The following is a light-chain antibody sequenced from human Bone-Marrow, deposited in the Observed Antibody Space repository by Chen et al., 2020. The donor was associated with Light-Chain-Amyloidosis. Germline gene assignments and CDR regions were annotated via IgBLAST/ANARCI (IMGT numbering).Light chain of an antibody. V-gene: IGKV4-1*01. Sequence: IVLTQSPDSLTVSLGERATIKCESSQSVLFTSNNKNYLAWYQQRPGQPPKLLISWASTRESGVPDRFRGSGSGTHFTLNISRLRAEDVAVYYCQQYDSSPLTFGGGTKVEVK. CDR3: QQYDSSPLT. CDR2: WAS. J-gene: IGKJ4*01. CDR1: QSVLFTSNNKNY.